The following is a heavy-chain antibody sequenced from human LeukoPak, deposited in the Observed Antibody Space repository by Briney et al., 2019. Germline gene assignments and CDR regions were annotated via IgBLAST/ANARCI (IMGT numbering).Heavy chain of an antibody. CDR2: ISYDGSNK. V-gene: IGHV3-30-3*01. J-gene: IGHJ4*02. Sequence: GGSLRLSCAASGFTFSSYAMHWVRQAPGKGPEWVSVISYDGSNKYYADSVKGRFTISRDNAKNSLYLQMNSLRAEDTAVYYCARDLNQSIVEATNTFLGFDYWGQGTLVTVSS. D-gene: IGHD1-26*01. CDR3: ARDLNQSIVEATNTFLGFDY. CDR1: GFTFSSYA.